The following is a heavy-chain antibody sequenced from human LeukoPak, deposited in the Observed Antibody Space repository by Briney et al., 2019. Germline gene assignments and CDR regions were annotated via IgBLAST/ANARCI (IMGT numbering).Heavy chain of an antibody. CDR1: GFTFSDYT. J-gene: IGHJ6*03. CDR2: ITSNGAYT. D-gene: IGHD1-26*01. CDR3: ARVKMGATVSDYYYYYMDV. Sequence: PGGSLRLSCAASGFTFSDYTTHWVRQAPGKRLQSVSAITSNGAYTHYADSVKGRFTISRDNSRNAVFLQMGGLRIEDMAVYYCARVKMGATVSDYYYYYMDVWGKGTTVTVSS. V-gene: IGHV3-64*02.